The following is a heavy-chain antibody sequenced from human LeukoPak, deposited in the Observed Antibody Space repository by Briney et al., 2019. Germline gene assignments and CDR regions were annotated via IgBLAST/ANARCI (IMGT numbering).Heavy chain of an antibody. CDR2: IKQDGSEK. J-gene: IGHJ4*02. CDR1: GFTFSTYS. CDR3: AGSSGWYYFDY. V-gene: IGHV3-7*01. D-gene: IGHD6-19*01. Sequence: GGSLRLSCAASGFTFSTYSMNWVRQAPGKGLGWVANIKQDGSEKYYVDSVKGRFTISRDNAKNSLYPQMNSLRAEDTAVYYCAGSSGWYYFDYWGQGTLVTVSS.